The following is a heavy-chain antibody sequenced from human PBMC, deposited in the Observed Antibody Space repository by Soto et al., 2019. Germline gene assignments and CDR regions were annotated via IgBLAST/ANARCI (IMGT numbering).Heavy chain of an antibody. D-gene: IGHD1-26*01. CDR3: AAEGKWELRTFDY. CDR1: GFTFTISA. Sequence: GASVKVSCKASGFTFTISAVQCVRQALGQRLDWIGWIVVGSGNTNYAQKFQERVTITRDMSTSTAYMELSSLRSEDTAVYYCAAEGKWELRTFDYWGQGTLVTVSS. J-gene: IGHJ4*02. CDR2: IVVGSGNT. V-gene: IGHV1-58*01.